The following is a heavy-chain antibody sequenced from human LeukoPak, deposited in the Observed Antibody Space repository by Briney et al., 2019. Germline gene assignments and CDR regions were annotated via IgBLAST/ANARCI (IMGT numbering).Heavy chain of an antibody. CDR1: GFTFNSYG. J-gene: IGHJ4*02. CDR3: TRDTMGPFDS. Sequence: PGGSLRLSCAASGFTFNSYGMHWVRQAPGKGLEWVAVISYDGSNKYYADSVKGRFTISRDNSKNSLYLQMNSLRADDTAVYYCTRDTMGPFDSWGQGTLVTVSS. V-gene: IGHV3-30*03. CDR2: ISYDGSNK. D-gene: IGHD5-24*01.